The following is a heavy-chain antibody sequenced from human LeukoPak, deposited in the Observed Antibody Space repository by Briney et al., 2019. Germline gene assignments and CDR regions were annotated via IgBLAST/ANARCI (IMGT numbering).Heavy chain of an antibody. CDR3: ASLPQISGSLFDY. CDR1: GGSISNDRKH. CDR2: IHYSGRS. Sequence: SETLSLTCTVSGGSISNDRKHWSWIRHHSGKGLEWMGYIHYSGRSYYNPSLKSRVTISVDTSKNQFSLKLSSVTAADTAVYYCASLPQISGSLFDYWGQGTLVTVSS. V-gene: IGHV4-31*03. D-gene: IGHD3-10*01. J-gene: IGHJ4*02.